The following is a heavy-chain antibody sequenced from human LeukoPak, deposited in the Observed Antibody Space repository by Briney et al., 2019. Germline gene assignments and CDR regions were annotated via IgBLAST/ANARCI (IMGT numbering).Heavy chain of an antibody. D-gene: IGHD6-19*01. J-gene: IGHJ5*02. CDR2: ISFSGTNT. CDR1: GFTFSSYS. V-gene: IGHV3-23*01. Sequence: PGGSLRLSCAASGFTFSSYSMNWVRQAPGKGLEWVSAISFSGTNTYYADSVKGRFTISRDNSKNTLYLQMNSLRAEDTAVYFCAKEVKAVTNWFDPWGQGTLVTVSS. CDR3: AKEVKAVTNWFDP.